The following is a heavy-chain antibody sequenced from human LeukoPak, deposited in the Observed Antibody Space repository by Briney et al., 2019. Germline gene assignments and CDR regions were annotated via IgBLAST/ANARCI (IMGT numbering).Heavy chain of an antibody. CDR1: DDSISGYY. CDR3: ARAGSGYSFDI. J-gene: IGHJ3*02. D-gene: IGHD3-22*01. Sequence: SETLSLTCTVSDDSISGYYWTWIRQPPGKGLEWIGYFYNTGGTDSNPSLRSRVTISVDTSKNQFSLRLNSVTAADTAVYYCARAGSGYSFDIWGQGTMVTVSS. CDR2: FYNTGGT. V-gene: IGHV4-59*01.